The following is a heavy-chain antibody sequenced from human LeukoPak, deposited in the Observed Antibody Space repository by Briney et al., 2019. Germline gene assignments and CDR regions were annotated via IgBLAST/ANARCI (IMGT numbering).Heavy chain of an antibody. Sequence: SETLSLTCTVSGASINKDYWSWIRQPAGKGLEWIGRIYTSGSTNYNPSLKSRVTMSVDTSKNQFSLKLSSVTAADTAVYYCARTIAAAGIGAYFDYWGQGTLVTVSS. CDR3: ARTIAAAGIGAYFDY. D-gene: IGHD6-13*01. J-gene: IGHJ4*02. CDR1: GASINKDY. V-gene: IGHV4-4*07. CDR2: IYTSGST.